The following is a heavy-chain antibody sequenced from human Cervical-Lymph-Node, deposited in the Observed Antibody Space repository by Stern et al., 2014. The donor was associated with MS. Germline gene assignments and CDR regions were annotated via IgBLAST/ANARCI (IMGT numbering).Heavy chain of an antibody. CDR3: ARARTGTIRYSMDV. CDR1: GFNFSDYS. Sequence: EVQLVESGGGLVKPGWSLRVSCAASGFNFSDYSMNWVRQAPGKGLEWDSSISSSSNYIYYADSVKGRFTISRDNSKSSLYLQMDSLRGEDTAMYYCARARTGTIRYSMDVWGQGTTVTVSS. J-gene: IGHJ6*02. CDR2: ISSSSNYI. V-gene: IGHV3-21*01. D-gene: IGHD1-7*01.